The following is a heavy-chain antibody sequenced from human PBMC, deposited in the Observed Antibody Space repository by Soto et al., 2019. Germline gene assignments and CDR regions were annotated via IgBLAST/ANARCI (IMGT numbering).Heavy chain of an antibody. V-gene: IGHV3-74*01. CDR1: GFTFSSYW. J-gene: IGHJ3*02. Sequence: GESLKISCAASGFTFSSYWMHWVRQAPGKGLVWVSRINSDGSSTSYADSVKGRFTISRDNAKNTLYLQMNSLRAEDTAVYDCARVQAVAGTDAFDIWGQGTMVTVSS. CDR3: ARVQAVAGTDAFDI. CDR2: INSDGSST. D-gene: IGHD6-19*01.